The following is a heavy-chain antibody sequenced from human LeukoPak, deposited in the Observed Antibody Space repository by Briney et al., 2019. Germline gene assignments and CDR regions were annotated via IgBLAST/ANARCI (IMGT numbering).Heavy chain of an antibody. CDR1: GGSISSYY. V-gene: IGHV4-4*07. CDR2: IYTSGST. D-gene: IGHD3-22*01. Sequence: SETLSLTCTVSGGSISSYYWSWIRQPAGKGLEWIGRIYTSGSTNYNPTLKSRVTMSVDTSKNQFSLKLSSVTAADTAVYYCARDYPAYYYDRVGFDYWGQGTLVTVSS. J-gene: IGHJ4*02. CDR3: ARDYPAYYYDRVGFDY.